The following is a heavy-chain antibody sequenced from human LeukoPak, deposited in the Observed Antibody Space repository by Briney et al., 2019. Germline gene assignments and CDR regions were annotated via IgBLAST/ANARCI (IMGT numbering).Heavy chain of an antibody. CDR1: GFTFINYA. V-gene: IGHV3-23*01. CDR2: ISGSGGTT. CDR3: AKGVEVVVLVYYFGH. J-gene: IGHJ4*02. Sequence: GGSLRLSCAASGFTFINYAMSWVRQAPGKGLEWVSAISGSGGTTHYTDSVKGRFTIYRDNSKNTLYLQMNSLRAEDTAFYCAKGVEVVVLVYYFGHWGQGTGVTV. D-gene: IGHD2-15*01.